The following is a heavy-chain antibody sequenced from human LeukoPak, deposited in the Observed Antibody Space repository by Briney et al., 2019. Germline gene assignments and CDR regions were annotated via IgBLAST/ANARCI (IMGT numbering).Heavy chain of an antibody. CDR2: INPNSGAT. CDR1: VYTFTHYY. V-gene: IGHV1-2*02. J-gene: IGHJ4*02. D-gene: IGHD6-13*01. CDR3: AKGREVRAVSSNKNYLYDY. Sequence: ASITVSFMPSVYTFTHYYIHWVRQAPGQGLEWMGWINPNSGATNYAQNFQGRLTMTRDTAISTADMELTSLRPDDAAVYYCAKGREVRAVSSNKNYLYDYWGQGALVIVSS.